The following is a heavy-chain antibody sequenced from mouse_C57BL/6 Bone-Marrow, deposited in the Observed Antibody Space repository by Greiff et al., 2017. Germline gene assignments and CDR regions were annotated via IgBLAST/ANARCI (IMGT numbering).Heavy chain of an antibody. CDR3: ARGATVGDY. J-gene: IGHJ2*01. D-gene: IGHD1-1*01. CDR2: IYPRSGNT. V-gene: IGHV1-81*01. Sequence: QVQLQQSGAELARPGASVKLSCKASGYTFTSYGISWVKQRTGQGPEWIGEIYPRSGNTYYNEKFKGKATLTVDKSSSTAYMALRSLTSEDSAVYFCARGATVGDYWGQGTTLTVSS. CDR1: GYTFTSYG.